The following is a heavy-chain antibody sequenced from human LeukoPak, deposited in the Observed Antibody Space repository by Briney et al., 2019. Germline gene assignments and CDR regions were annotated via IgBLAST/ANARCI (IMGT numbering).Heavy chain of an antibody. V-gene: IGHV1-18*01. CDR2: ISAYNGNT. D-gene: IGHD2-8*01. CDR3: AKVYGPHLGLALDY. CDR1: GYTFTSYG. Sequence: GASVKVSCKASGYTFTSYGISWVRQAPGQGLEWMGWISAYNGNTNYAQKLQGRVTMTTDTSTSTAYMELRSLRSEDTALYYCAKVYGPHLGLALDYWGQGTLVTVSS. J-gene: IGHJ4*02.